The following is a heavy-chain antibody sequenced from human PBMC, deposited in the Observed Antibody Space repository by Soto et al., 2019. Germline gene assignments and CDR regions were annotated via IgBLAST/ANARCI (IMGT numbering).Heavy chain of an antibody. Sequence: QVQLQQWGAGLLKPSETLSLTSAVYGGSFSGYYWSWIRQPPGKGLAWIGEINHSGSTNYNPSLKSRVTLAVETSKDQFSLKLSSVTAADTAVYYCARGKVVRGSYVTLDYWGQGTLVTVSS. CDR2: INHSGST. CDR1: GGSFSGYY. CDR3: ARGKVVRGSYVTLDY. V-gene: IGHV4-34*01. J-gene: IGHJ4*02. D-gene: IGHD3-10*01.